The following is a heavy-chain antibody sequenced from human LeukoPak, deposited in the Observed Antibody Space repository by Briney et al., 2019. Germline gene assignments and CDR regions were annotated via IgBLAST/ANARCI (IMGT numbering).Heavy chain of an antibody. CDR1: GFTFSSYA. Sequence: PGGSLRLSCAASGFTFSSYAMSWVRQAPGKGLEWVSAISGSDGSTYYADSVKGRFTISRDNSKNTLCLQMNSLRAEDTAVYYCAKIRRIVVVPAAISYWGQGTLVTVSS. D-gene: IGHD2-2*02. J-gene: IGHJ4*02. CDR2: ISGSDGST. V-gene: IGHV3-23*01. CDR3: AKIRRIVVVPAAISY.